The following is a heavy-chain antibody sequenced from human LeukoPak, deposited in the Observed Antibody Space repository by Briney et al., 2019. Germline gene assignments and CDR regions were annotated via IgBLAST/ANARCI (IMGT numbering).Heavy chain of an antibody. V-gene: IGHV3-30*04. J-gene: IGHJ6*02. CDR3: ARISSGWYFNYFYGMDV. Sequence: GRSLGLSCAASGFTFSSYAMHWVRQAPGKGLEWVAVISYDGSNKYYADSVKGRFTISRDNSKNTLYLQMNSLRAEDTAVYYCARISSGWYFNYFYGMDVWGQGTTVTVSS. CDR2: ISYDGSNK. D-gene: IGHD6-19*01. CDR1: GFTFSSYA.